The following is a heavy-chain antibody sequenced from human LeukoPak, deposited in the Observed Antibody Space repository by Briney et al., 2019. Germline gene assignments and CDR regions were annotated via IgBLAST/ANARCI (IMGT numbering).Heavy chain of an antibody. CDR3: AKDEAIVGATTCFDY. CDR1: GFTFSNYA. Sequence: GKSLRLSCAASGFTFSNYAMHWVRQAPGKGLDWVAVVSYDGSNKYYVDSVKGRFTISRDNSKNTLYLQMNSLRAEDTAVYYCAKDEAIVGATTCFDYWGQGTLVTVSS. D-gene: IGHD1-26*01. V-gene: IGHV3-30-3*01. CDR2: VSYDGSNK. J-gene: IGHJ4*02.